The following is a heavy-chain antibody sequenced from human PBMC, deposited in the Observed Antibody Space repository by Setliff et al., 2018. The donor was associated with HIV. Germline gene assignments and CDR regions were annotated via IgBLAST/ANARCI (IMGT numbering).Heavy chain of an antibody. CDR3: ARAVGGSNYFDYSGYQDL. J-gene: IGHJ5*02. D-gene: IGHD3-22*01. CDR1: GYPFDSYG. CDR2: ISAYIGDT. V-gene: IGHV1-18*01. Sequence: ASVKVSCKTSGYPFDSYGISWVRQAPGQGLEWMGWISAYIGDTRYAQRFQGRVTMTTDPSTPTAYMELRSLKSEDTAVYYCARAVGGSNYFDYSGYQDLWGQGTRVTVS.